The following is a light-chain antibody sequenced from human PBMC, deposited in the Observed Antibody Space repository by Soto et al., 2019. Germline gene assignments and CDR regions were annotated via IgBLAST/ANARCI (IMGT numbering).Light chain of an antibody. V-gene: IGKV1-9*01. CDR1: QGISTY. CDR2: GAS. J-gene: IGKJ2*01. CDR3: QYDSS. Sequence: DIQLTQSPSFLSATVGDTVTITCRASQGISTYLAWYQQKPGKAPKNLIYGASTLQSGVPSRFSGSGSGTEFTLTISSLQPDDFATYYCQYDSSFGQGSKVDNK.